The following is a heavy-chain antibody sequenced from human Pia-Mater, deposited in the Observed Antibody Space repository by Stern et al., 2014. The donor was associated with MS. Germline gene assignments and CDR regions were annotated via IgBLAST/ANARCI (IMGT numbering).Heavy chain of an antibody. CDR2: IGTRGTTI. V-gene: IGHV3-11*01. CDR3: ARGGKSTFSY. CDR1: GFSFSDYY. D-gene: IGHD2-2*01. Sequence: QVQLVESGGGLVKPGGSLRLSCAASGFSFSDYYMSWIRPAPGKGLEWVSYIGTRGTTIDYTDSVEGRFTISRDNAKNSLYLQMNSLRAEDTAVYYCARGGKSTFSYWGQGTLVTVSS. J-gene: IGHJ4*02.